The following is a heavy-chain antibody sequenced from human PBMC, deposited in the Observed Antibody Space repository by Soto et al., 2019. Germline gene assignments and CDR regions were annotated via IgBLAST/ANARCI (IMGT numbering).Heavy chain of an antibody. J-gene: IGHJ4*02. CDR2: ISGSGGST. V-gene: IGHV3-23*01. CDR3: AKVGVLRFLEWLSSSPALAPYYIDY. D-gene: IGHD3-3*01. CDR1: GFTFSSYA. Sequence: HPGGSLRLSCAASGFTFSSYAMSWVRQAPGKGLEWVSAISGSGGSTYYADSVKGRFTISRDNSKNTLYLQMNSLRAEDTAVYYCAKVGVLRFLEWLSSSPALAPYYIDYWGQGTLVTVST.